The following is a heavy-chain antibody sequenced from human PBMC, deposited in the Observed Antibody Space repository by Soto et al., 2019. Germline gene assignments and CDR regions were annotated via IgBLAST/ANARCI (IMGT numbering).Heavy chain of an antibody. CDR1: GGSVSSGSYY. CDR3: ARVERGTATTVVDAFDI. D-gene: IGHD1-1*01. J-gene: IGHJ3*02. CDR2: ISHSGRI. Sequence: QVQLQQWGAGLLKPSETLSLTCAVYGGSVSSGSYYWSWIRQPPGKGLEWIGEISHSGRIHFNPSLKSRVTISVDTSKNQFSLKMSAVTAADTALYYCARVERGTATTVVDAFDIWGQGTMVTDSS. V-gene: IGHV4-34*01.